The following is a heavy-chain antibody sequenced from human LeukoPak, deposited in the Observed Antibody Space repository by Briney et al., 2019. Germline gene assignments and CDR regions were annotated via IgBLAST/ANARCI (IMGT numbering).Heavy chain of an antibody. Sequence: ASVKVSCKASGHTFTSYGISWVRQAPGQGLEWMGWISAYNGNTNYAQKLQGRVTMTTDTSTSTAYMELRSLRSDDTAVYYCARGPGGRSGYYPLEDYYYYYYMDVWGKGTTVTVSS. V-gene: IGHV1-18*01. D-gene: IGHD3-22*01. CDR3: ARGPGGRSGYYPLEDYYYYYYMDV. J-gene: IGHJ6*03. CDR2: ISAYNGNT. CDR1: GHTFTSYG.